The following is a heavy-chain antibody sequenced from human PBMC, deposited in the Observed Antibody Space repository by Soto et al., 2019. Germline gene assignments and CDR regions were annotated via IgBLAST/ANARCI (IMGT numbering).Heavy chain of an antibody. Sequence: QITLKESGPTLVKPTQTLTLTCTFSGFSLSTSGVGVGWIRQPPGKALEWLAVIYWNDDYRYSPSLKTRLTITKDTSKNQVVLTVTNMDPVDTATYYCAHEIVGDLYFGYWGQGTLVTVST. CDR3: AHEIVGDLYFGY. V-gene: IGHV2-5*01. CDR1: GFSLSTSGVG. J-gene: IGHJ4*02. CDR2: IYWNDDY. D-gene: IGHD1-26*01.